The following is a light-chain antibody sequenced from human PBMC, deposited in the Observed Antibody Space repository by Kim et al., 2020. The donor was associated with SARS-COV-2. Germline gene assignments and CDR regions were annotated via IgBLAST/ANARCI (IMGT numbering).Light chain of an antibody. Sequence: AAVGDRDTFTCRASQGIANNVAWYQQRPGKAPKALVYADSSLASGVPSRFSGSGSGTDFILTISGLQAEDYATYYCQHYAGYPRTFGQGTKVDIK. CDR2: ADS. V-gene: IGKV1-16*01. CDR1: QGIANN. J-gene: IGKJ1*01. CDR3: QHYAGYPRT.